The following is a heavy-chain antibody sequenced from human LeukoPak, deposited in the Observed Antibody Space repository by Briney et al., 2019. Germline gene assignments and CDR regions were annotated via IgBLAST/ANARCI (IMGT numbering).Heavy chain of an antibody. D-gene: IGHD2-21*01. Sequence: SETLSLTCTVSGGSISSYYWSWIRRTAGKGLEGMGRVYTGGSNSYNPSLKSRVTISVDTSKNQVSLKLSSVTAADTAVYYCARSFFVVTLVSPYDAFEVWGRGTMVTVSS. CDR3: ARSFFVVTLVSPYDAFEV. CDR2: VYTGGSN. J-gene: IGHJ3*01. CDR1: GGSISSYY. V-gene: IGHV4-4*07.